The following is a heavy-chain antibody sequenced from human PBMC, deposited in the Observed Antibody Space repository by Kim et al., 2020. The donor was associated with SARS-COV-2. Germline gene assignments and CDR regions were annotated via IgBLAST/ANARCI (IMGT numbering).Heavy chain of an antibody. Sequence: GGSLRLSCAASGFTFSSYGMHWVRQAPGKGLEWVAVISYDGSNKYYADSVKGRFTISRDNSKNTLYLQMNSLRAEDTAVYYCARAYGSGSYYNSYYYGFDVWGQGTTVTVSS. CDR2: ISYDGSNK. J-gene: IGHJ6*02. D-gene: IGHD3-10*01. CDR3: ARAYGSGSYYNSYYYGFDV. V-gene: IGHV3-33*05. CDR1: GFTFSSYG.